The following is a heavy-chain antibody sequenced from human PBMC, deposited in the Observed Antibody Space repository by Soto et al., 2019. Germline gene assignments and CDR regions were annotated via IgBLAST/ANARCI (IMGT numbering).Heavy chain of an antibody. V-gene: IGHV3-23*01. J-gene: IGHJ4*02. CDR1: GFTFSSYA. CDR2: ISGSGGIT. Sequence: GGSLRLSCAASGFTFSSYAMSWVRQAPGKGLEWVSAISGSGGITYYADSVKGRFTISRDNSKNTLYLQMNSLRAEDTAVYYCAKDGFGGYYPLGYFDYWGQGTLVTVSS. CDR3: AKDGFGGYYPLGYFDY. D-gene: IGHD3-22*01.